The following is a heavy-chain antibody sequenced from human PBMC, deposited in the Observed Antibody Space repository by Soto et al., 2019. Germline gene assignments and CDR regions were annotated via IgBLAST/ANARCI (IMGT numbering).Heavy chain of an antibody. J-gene: IGHJ4*02. V-gene: IGHV2-70*01. CDR1: GFSLSTSGMC. CDR2: IDWDDDK. Sequence: SGPTRVNPTQTLTLTGTFSGFSLSTSGMCVSWIRQPPGKALEWLALIDWDDDKYYSTSLKTRLTISKDTSKNQVVLTMTNMDPVDTATYYCARILSRDGYTFYFDYWGQGTLVTVSS. D-gene: IGHD5-12*01. CDR3: ARILSRDGYTFYFDY.